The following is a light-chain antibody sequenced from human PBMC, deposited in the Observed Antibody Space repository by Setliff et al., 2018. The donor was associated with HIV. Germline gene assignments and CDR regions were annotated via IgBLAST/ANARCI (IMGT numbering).Light chain of an antibody. Sequence: QSALTQPASVSGSPGQSITISCTGTSSDVGGYTYVSWYQHHPGKAPKLMIYDVNKRPSGISNRFSGSKSGNTASLTISGLQAEDEADYYCSSYTSSNTLYVFGTGTKGTVL. CDR3: SSYTSSNTLYV. CDR1: SSDVGGYTY. J-gene: IGLJ1*01. CDR2: DVN. V-gene: IGLV2-14*03.